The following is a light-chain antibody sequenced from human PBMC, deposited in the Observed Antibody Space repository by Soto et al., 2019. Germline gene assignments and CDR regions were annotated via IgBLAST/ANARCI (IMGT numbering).Light chain of an antibody. J-gene: IGKJ1*01. CDR2: IAS. CDR3: QQSNSFWT. V-gene: IGKV1-39*01. Sequence: DIQVTQSPSSLSASVGDRVTITGRASQSISRHLNWYQQKPGKAPKLLINIASSLQSGVPSRFSGSGSGTEFTLTISSLQPDDVATYYCQQSNSFWTFGQGTKVDIK. CDR1: QSISRH.